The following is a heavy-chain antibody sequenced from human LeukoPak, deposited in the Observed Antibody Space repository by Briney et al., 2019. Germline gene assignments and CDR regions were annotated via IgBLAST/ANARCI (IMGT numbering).Heavy chain of an antibody. CDR2: IYTSGST. Sequence: SETLSLTCTVSGGSISIGSYYWSWIRQPAGKGLEWIGRIYTSGSTNYNPSLKSRVTISVDTSKNQFSLKLSSVTAADTAVYYCARDPLYDSSGYYVRWGQGTLVTVSS. D-gene: IGHD3-22*01. J-gene: IGHJ4*02. CDR3: ARDPLYDSSGYYVR. V-gene: IGHV4-61*02. CDR1: GGSISIGSYY.